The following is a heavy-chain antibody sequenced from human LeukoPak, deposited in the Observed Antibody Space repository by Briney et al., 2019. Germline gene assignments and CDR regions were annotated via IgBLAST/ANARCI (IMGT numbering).Heavy chain of an antibody. V-gene: IGHV4-59*08. CDR2: IYYSGST. CDR3: ARTFYGSGREHYYYYYYMDV. Sequence: PSETLSLTCTVSGGSISSYYWSWIRQPPGKGLEWVGYIYYSGSTNYNPSLKSRVTISVDTSKNQFFLKLSSVTAADTAVYYCARTFYGSGREHYYYYYYMDVWGKGTTVTISS. D-gene: IGHD3-10*01. CDR1: GGSISSYY. J-gene: IGHJ6*03.